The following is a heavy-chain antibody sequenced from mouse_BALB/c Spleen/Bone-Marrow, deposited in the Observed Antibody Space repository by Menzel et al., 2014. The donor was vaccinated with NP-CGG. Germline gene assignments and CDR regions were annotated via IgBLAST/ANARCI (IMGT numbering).Heavy chain of an antibody. Sequence: VQLQQSGAELVRPGTSVKVSCKASGYAFTNYLIEWVKQRPGRGLEWIGVINPGSGGTNYNEKFKAKATPTADKSSSTAYMQLSSLTSDDSAVYFCARCLTGTSAMDYWGQGTSVTVSS. CDR3: ARCLTGTSAMDY. V-gene: IGHV1-54*01. CDR2: INPGSGGT. CDR1: GYAFTNYL. J-gene: IGHJ4*01. D-gene: IGHD4-1*01.